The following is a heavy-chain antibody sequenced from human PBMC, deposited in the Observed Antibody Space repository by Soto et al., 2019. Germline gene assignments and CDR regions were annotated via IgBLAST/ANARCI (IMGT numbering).Heavy chain of an antibody. D-gene: IGHD2-2*01. V-gene: IGHV1-8*01. Sequence: ASVKVSCKASGYTFNSYDINWVRQATGQGLEWMGWMNPNSGNKGDAQKFQGRVTMTRNTSISTAYMERSSLRSEDTAVYSCARGVVPAAIYYYGMDVWGQGTTVTVSS. CDR1: GYTFNSYD. CDR3: ARGVVPAAIYYYGMDV. CDR2: MNPNSGNK. J-gene: IGHJ6*02.